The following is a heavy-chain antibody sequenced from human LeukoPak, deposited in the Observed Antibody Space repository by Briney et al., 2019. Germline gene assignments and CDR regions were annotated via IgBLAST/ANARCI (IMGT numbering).Heavy chain of an antibody. Sequence: GASVKVSCKASGYTFTSYDINWVRQATGQGLEWMGWMNPNSGNTGYAQKFQGRVTMTRNTSISTAYMELSSLRSEDTAVYYCARGYSSGWYKGVDYWGQGTLVTVSS. D-gene: IGHD6-19*01. J-gene: IGHJ4*02. V-gene: IGHV1-8*01. CDR1: GYTFTSYD. CDR3: ARGYSSGWYKGVDY. CDR2: MNPNSGNT.